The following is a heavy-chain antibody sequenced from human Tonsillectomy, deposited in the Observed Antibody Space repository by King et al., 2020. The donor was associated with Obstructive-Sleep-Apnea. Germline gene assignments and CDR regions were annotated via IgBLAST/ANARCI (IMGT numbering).Heavy chain of an antibody. J-gene: IGHJ6*02. V-gene: IGHV4-39*07. CDR3: ARGTRDYYGMDV. Sequence: QLQESGPGLVKPSETLSLTCTVSGGSISSSSHYWGWIRQPPEKGLEWIGNINYSGSTNCNSSLKSRVTISIDPSENQFSLRLSSVTAADTAVYYCARGTRDYYGMDVWGQGTTVTVSS. CDR2: INYSGST. CDR1: GGSISSSSHY.